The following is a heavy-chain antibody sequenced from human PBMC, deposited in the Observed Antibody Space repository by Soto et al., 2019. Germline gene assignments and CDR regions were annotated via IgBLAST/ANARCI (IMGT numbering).Heavy chain of an antibody. CDR1: GGSVSSGSYY. Sequence: PSETLSLTGTVSGGSVSSGSYYWSWIRQPPGKGLEWIGYIYYSGSTNYNPSLKSRVTISVDTSKNQFSLKLSSVTAADTAVYYCAGASTVTTLLDYWGQGTLVTVSS. V-gene: IGHV4-61*01. CDR2: IYYSGST. D-gene: IGHD4-17*01. CDR3: AGASTVTTLLDY. J-gene: IGHJ4*02.